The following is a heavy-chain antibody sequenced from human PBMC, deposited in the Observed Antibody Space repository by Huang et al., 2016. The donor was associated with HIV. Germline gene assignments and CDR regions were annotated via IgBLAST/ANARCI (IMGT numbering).Heavy chain of an antibody. V-gene: IGHV3-30*18. Sequence: QVQLVESGGGVVQPGRSLRLSCAASGFTFSSYGMYWVRQAPGKGLGWVAFISYDGSNKYYADSVKGRFTISRDNSKNTLYLQMNSLRAEDTAVYYCAKGPMGGDSSSSGYAYWGQGTLVTVSS. CDR2: ISYDGSNK. J-gene: IGHJ4*02. CDR1: GFTFSSYG. CDR3: AKGPMGGDSSSSGYAY. D-gene: IGHD6-13*01.